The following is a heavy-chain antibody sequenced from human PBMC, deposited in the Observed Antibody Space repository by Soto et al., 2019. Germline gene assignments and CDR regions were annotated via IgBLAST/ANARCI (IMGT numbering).Heavy chain of an antibody. CDR3: TPEGARFDY. D-gene: IGHD1-26*01. CDR2: IRSKANSYAT. CDR1: GFTFSGSA. V-gene: IGHV3-73*01. Sequence: GGSLRLSCAASGFTFSGSAMHWVRQASGKGLEWVGRIRSKANSYATAYAASVKGRFTVSRDDSNNTAYLQLSSLKTEDTAVYYCTPEGARFDYWGQGTLVTVSS. J-gene: IGHJ4*02.